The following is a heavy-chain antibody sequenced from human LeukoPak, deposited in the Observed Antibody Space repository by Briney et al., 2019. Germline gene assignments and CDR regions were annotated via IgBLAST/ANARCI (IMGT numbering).Heavy chain of an antibody. CDR2: IYSSGST. J-gene: IGHJ4*02. V-gene: IGHV4-59*08. D-gene: IGHD5-12*01. CDR3: ARHTKWLPDY. CDR1: GGSISSYY. Sequence: SETLSLTCTVSGGSISSYYWSWIRQPPGKGLEWIGYIYSSGSTYYNPSLKSRVTISVDTSKNQFSLKLSSVTAADTAVYYCARHTKWLPDYWGQGTLVTVSS.